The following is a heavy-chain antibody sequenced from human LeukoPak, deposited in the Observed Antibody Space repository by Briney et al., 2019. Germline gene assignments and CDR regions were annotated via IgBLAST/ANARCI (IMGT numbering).Heavy chain of an antibody. Sequence: PSETLSLTCTLSGGSISSSSYYWGWIRQPPGKGLEWIGSIYYSGSTYYNPSLKSRVTISVDTSKNQFSLKLSSVTAADTAVYYCARSTSSWYSAGFDYWGQGTLVTVSS. J-gene: IGHJ4*02. D-gene: IGHD6-13*01. CDR2: IYYSGST. V-gene: IGHV4-39*01. CDR3: ARSTSSWYSAGFDY. CDR1: GGSISSSSYY.